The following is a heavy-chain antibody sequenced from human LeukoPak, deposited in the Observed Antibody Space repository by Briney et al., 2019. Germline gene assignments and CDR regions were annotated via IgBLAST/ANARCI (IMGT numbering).Heavy chain of an antibody. CDR3: ARGGSSWYADY. J-gene: IGHJ4*02. V-gene: IGHV4-38-2*02. Sequence: SETLSLTCTVSGYSISSSYYWGWIRQPPGKGLEWIATIYHSGSTYYNPSLRSRVTISVDSSKNHFSLNLSSVTAADTAVYYCARGGSSWYADYWGQGTLVTVSS. CDR1: GYSISSSYY. CDR2: IYHSGST. D-gene: IGHD6-13*01.